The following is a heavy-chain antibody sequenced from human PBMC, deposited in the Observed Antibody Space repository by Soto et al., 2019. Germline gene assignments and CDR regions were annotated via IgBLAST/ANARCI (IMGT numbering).Heavy chain of an antibody. CDR2: IYYSGST. V-gene: IGHV4-30-4*01. D-gene: IGHD3-10*01. J-gene: IGHJ4*02. Sequence: NPSETLSLTCTVSGGSISSGDYYWSWIRQPPGKGLEWIGYIYYSGSTYYNPSLKSRVTISVDTSKNQFSLKLSSVTAADTAVYYCARDLTYYYGSGSYYSTSAESWGQGTLVTVSS. CDR3: ARDLTYYYGSGSYYSTSAES. CDR1: GGSISSGDYY.